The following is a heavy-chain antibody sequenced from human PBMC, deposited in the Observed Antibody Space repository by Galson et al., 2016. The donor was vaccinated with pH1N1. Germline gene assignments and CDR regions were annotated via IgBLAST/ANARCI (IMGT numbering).Heavy chain of an antibody. Sequence: SVKVSCKASGYTFTDYYIHWVRQAPGQGLEWMGLILPNSGDTNFAKKFQGRVTMTRDTSISTAYMELTRLTSDDTAVYFCARELRGGSFDVWGQGTVVIVSS. D-gene: IGHD2-15*01. CDR2: ILPNSGDT. V-gene: IGHV1-2*02. J-gene: IGHJ3*01. CDR3: ARELRGGSFDV. CDR1: GYTFTDYY.